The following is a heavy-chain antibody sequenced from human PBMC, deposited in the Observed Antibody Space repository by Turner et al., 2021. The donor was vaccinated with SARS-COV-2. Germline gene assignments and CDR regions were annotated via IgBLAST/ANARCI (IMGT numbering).Heavy chain of an antibody. V-gene: IGHV3-7*01. J-gene: IGHJ4*02. CDR2: IKEDGSEK. D-gene: IGHD2-15*01. Sequence: EVQLVESGGGLVQPGGSLRLSCAASGPTFSSYWMTWVRQAPGKGLEWVANIKEDGSEKHYVESMKGRFTISRDNAKNSLYLEMNSLRAEDTALYYCASRAANVNTWRYLDYWGQGTLVTVSS. CDR3: ASRAANVNTWRYLDY. CDR1: GPTFSSYW.